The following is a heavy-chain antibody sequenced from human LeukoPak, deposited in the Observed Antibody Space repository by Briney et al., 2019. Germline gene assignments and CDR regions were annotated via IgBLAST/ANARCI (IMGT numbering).Heavy chain of an antibody. CDR3: ARDFAGGPFDY. V-gene: IGHV4-4*02. J-gene: IGHJ4*02. Sequence: SETLSLTCAVSGGSISSTNWWNWVRQSPGNGLEWIGEIYHGGNTNYNPSLKSRVTISVDKSKNQFSLKLTSVTAADTAVYYCARDFAGGPFDYWGQGTLVTVSS. CDR1: GGSISSTNW. CDR2: IYHGGNT. D-gene: IGHD1-26*01.